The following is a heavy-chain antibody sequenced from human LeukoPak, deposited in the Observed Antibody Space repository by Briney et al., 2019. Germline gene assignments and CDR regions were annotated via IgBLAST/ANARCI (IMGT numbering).Heavy chain of an antibody. J-gene: IGHJ3*01. Sequence: SETLSLTCTVSGGSISSYYWSWIRQPPGKGLEWIGYIHYSGSTNYNPSHKSRVTISVDTSKNQFSLKLSSGSAADTAVYYCARNQAVAANRGASDVWGQGTMVTVSS. V-gene: IGHV4-59*08. CDR2: IHYSGST. CDR3: ARNQAVAANRGASDV. D-gene: IGHD6-19*01. CDR1: GGSISSYY.